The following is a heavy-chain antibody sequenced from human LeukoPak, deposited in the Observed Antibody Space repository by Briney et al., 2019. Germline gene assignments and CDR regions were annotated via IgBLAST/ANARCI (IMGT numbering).Heavy chain of an antibody. D-gene: IGHD1-26*01. J-gene: IGHJ4*02. Sequence: SVKVSCKASGFTFSNSAMQWVRQARGQRLEWIGWIIVGSGKTHYAQNFQERVTITRDMSTDTAYMELSSLRSEDTAVYYCAAELYSGTYGRCCSFAFWGQGTLVTVSS. CDR2: IIVGSGKT. CDR3: AAELYSGTYGRCCSFAF. V-gene: IGHV1-58*02. CDR1: GFTFSNSA.